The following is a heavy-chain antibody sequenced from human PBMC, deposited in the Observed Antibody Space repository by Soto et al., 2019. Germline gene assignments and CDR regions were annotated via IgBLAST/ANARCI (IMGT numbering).Heavy chain of an antibody. CDR3: ARAPINPKWGVTMFDY. Sequence: QVHLVQSATEVKRPGASVKVSCQTSGFTFTSHAIQWVRQAPGQRPEWLGWINAGNGNTKYSRRFQGRITITRDTAASTDYMELDSLTSEDTALFYCARAPINPKWGVTMFDYWGQGTLVTVSS. D-gene: IGHD7-27*01. J-gene: IGHJ4*02. CDR1: GFTFTSHA. V-gene: IGHV1-3*01. CDR2: INAGNGNT.